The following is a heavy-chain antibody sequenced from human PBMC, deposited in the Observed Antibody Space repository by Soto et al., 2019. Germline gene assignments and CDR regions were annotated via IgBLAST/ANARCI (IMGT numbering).Heavy chain of an antibody. CDR3: ARGSPLVMGY. V-gene: IGHV1-3*01. Sequence: QVQLVQSGAEVKKPGASVKVSCKASGYTFTSYAMHWVRQAPGQRLEWMGWINAGNGNTKYSQKFQDRVTITRDTSASTADMELSSLRSEDTALYYCARGSPLVMGYWGQGTLVTVSS. CDR1: GYTFTSYA. D-gene: IGHD3-16*01. J-gene: IGHJ4*02. CDR2: INAGNGNT.